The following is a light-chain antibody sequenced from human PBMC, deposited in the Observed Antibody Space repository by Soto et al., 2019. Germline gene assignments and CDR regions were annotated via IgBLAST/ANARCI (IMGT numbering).Light chain of an antibody. J-gene: IGKJ4*01. V-gene: IGKV1-33*01. CDR1: RDISNY. Sequence: DLQMTQSPSSLSASVGDRVTVSCQASRDISNYLNWYQQKAGKAPKLLIYDASNLETGVPSRFSASGSGTDFTFTISSLQPEDIATYYCQQYGDFPLTFGGGTKVEIK. CDR2: DAS. CDR3: QQYGDFPLT.